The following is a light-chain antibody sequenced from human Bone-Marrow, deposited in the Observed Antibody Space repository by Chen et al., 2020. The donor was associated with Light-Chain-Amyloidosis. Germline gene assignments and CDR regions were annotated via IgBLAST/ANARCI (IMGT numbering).Light chain of an antibody. CDR1: QRVDNRF. CDR3: HHYADSLFT. Sequence: EIVLTQSPGSVSLSPGERVTLSCRASQRVDNRFVAWYQQKPGQAPRLLIFHVSIRATGIPDRFSGSGSGTDFTPTISRLEPEDVAVYFCHHYADSLFTFGPGTKVEIK. J-gene: IGKJ3*01. V-gene: IGKV3-20*01. CDR2: HVS.